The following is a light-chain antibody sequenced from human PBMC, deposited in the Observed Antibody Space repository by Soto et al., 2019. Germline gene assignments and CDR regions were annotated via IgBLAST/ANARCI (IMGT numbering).Light chain of an antibody. CDR2: RNN. V-gene: IGLV1-47*01. Sequence: QSVLTQPPSASGTPGQRVTISCSGSSSNIGSNYVYWYQQLPATAPKLLIYRNNQRPSGVPDRFSGSKSGPSASLAISGLRSEDEADYYCAAWDDSLSGPVVFGGGAKLTVL. CDR3: AAWDDSLSGPVV. J-gene: IGLJ2*01. CDR1: SSNIGSNY.